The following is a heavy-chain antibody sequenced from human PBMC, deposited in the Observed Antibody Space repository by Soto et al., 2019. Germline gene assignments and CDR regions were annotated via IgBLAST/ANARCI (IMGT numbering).Heavy chain of an antibody. CDR2: IYYSGST. J-gene: IGHJ5*02. D-gene: IGHD3-3*01. CDR3: ARGPYYDFWSGYYTWFDP. CDR1: GGSISSYY. V-gene: IGHV4-59*01. Sequence: SETLSLTCTVSGGSISSYYWSWIRQPPGKGLEWIGYIYYSGSTNYNPSLKSRVTISVDTSKNQFSLKLSSVTAADTAVYYCARGPYYDFWSGYYTWFDPWGQGTLVTVS.